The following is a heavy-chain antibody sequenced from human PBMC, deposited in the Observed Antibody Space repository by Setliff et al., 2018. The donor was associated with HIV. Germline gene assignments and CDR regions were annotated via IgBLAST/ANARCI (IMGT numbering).Heavy chain of an antibody. CDR3: ARSLPQRSYFDY. Sequence: ASVKVSCKASGYSFTSDYMHWVRQAPGQGLEWMGWINPNSGGTTYAQKFQGRVTMTRDTSITTAYMELSSLRSDDTAVYYCARSLPQRSYFDYWGQGTLVTVS. CDR2: INPNSGGT. J-gene: IGHJ4*02. D-gene: IGHD1-26*01. V-gene: IGHV1-2*02. CDR1: GYSFTSDY.